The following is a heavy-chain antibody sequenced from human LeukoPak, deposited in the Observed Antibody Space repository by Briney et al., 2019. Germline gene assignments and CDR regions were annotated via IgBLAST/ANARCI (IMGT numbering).Heavy chain of an antibody. D-gene: IGHD2-15*01. V-gene: IGHV4-61*02. CDR3: VREYWSDIYMDV. CDR1: GGSISNGIYY. Sequence: SETLSLTCTVSGGSISNGIYYWNWIRQPAGKGLEWIGRIYNTGSTNYSPSLKSRVTISVDTSKNQFSLKLSSVTAADTAVYFCVREYWSDIYMDVWGKGATVTVAS. J-gene: IGHJ6*03. CDR2: IYNTGST.